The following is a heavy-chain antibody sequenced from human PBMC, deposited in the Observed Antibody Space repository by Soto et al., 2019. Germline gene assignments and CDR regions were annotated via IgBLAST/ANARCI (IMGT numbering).Heavy chain of an antibody. Sequence: SETLSLTCAVYGGSFSEYYLSWLRQPPGKGLEWIGEINHSGSTNYNPSLKSRVTISVDTSKNQFSLKLSSVTAADTAVYYCAREVWGSGRIRFDPWGQGTLVTVPQ. CDR3: AREVWGSGRIRFDP. D-gene: IGHD3-10*01. CDR1: GGSFSEYY. J-gene: IGHJ5*01. CDR2: INHSGST. V-gene: IGHV4-34*01.